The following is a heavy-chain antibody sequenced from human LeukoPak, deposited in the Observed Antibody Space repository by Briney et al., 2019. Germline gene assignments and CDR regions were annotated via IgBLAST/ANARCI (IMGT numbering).Heavy chain of an antibody. D-gene: IGHD3-10*01. V-gene: IGHV4-30-4*07. J-gene: IGHJ6*03. CDR2: IYYSGST. CDR3: ARDSRMAGGSGSYYYYYYMDV. CDR1: GGSISSGGYS. Sequence: SQTLSLTCAVSGGSISSGGYSWSWIRQPPGKGLEWIGYIYYSGSTNYNPSLESRVTISVDTSKNQFSLKLSSVTAADTAVYYCARDSRMAGGSGSYYYYYYMDVWGKGTTVTVSS.